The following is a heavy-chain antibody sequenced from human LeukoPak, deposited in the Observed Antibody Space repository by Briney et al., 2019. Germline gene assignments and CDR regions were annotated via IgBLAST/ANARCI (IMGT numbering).Heavy chain of an antibody. J-gene: IGHJ4*02. V-gene: IGHV3-7*01. CDR3: ACIVLRFYYFDY. D-gene: IGHD2-8*01. Sequence: GSLRLSCAASGFTFSSYWMSWVRQAPGKGLEWVANIKQDGSEKYYVDSVKGRFTISRDNAKNSLYLQMNSLRAEDTAVYYCACIVLRFYYFDYWGQGPLVTVSS. CDR1: GFTFSSYW. CDR2: IKQDGSEK.